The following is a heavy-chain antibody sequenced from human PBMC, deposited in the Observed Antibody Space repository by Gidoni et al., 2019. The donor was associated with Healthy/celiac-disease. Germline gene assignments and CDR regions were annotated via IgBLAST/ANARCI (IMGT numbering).Heavy chain of an antibody. D-gene: IGHD6-13*01. J-gene: IGHJ4*02. CDR1: GFTLSSYA. V-gene: IGHV3-23*01. CDR2: ISGSGGST. CDR3: AKEALRGSSWFPFDY. Sequence: EGQLLEHGGGLVQPGGSLRLSCAACGFTLSSYAMSWVRQAPGKGLEWVAAISGSGGSTYYADSVKGRFTISRDNSKNTLYLQMNSLIAEDTAVYYCAKEALRGSSWFPFDYWGQGTLVTVSS.